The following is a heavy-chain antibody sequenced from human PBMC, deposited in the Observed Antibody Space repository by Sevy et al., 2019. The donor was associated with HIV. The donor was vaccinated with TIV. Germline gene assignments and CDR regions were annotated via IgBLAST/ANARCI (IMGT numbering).Heavy chain of an antibody. CDR2: IYSSGSS. D-gene: IGHD5-18*01. Sequence: SETLSLTCTVSGGSISSNYWSWIRQPPGKGLEWIGYIYSSGSSYNPSLKSRVSISMDTSKNQFSLKLNSVTAADTAVYYCGRSSGYSYGDFDYWGQGTLVTVSS. V-gene: IGHV4-59*01. J-gene: IGHJ4*02. CDR1: GGSISSNY. CDR3: GRSSGYSYGDFDY.